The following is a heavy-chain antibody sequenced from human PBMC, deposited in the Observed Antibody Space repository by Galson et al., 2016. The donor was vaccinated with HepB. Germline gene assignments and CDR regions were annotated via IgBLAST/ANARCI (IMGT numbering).Heavy chain of an antibody. D-gene: IGHD2-15*01. CDR3: ARTHSGGTDYYYYAMDV. V-gene: IGHV5-51*01. J-gene: IGHJ6*02. CDR1: GSIFNNFW. Sequence: QSGAEVKKPGESLKISCKGSGSIFNNFWVAWVRQMPGKGLEWMGIIYPGDSHSRYSPSLQGQDTISADKSINTAYLQWSSLTASDTTVYYCARTHSGGTDYYYYAMDVWGQGTTVTVSS. CDR2: IYPGDSHS.